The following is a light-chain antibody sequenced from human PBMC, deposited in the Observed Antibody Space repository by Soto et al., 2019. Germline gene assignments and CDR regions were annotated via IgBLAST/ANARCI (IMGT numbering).Light chain of an antibody. CDR2: EVS. J-gene: IGLJ3*02. V-gene: IGLV2-14*01. Sequence: QSALTQPASVSGSPGQSITISCTGTSSDVGGYNSVSWYQQHPGKAPKLMLYEVSNRPSGVSNRFSGSKSGNTASLTISGLQAEDETDYYCSSYTSTGAWVFGGGTQLTVL. CDR1: SSDVGGYNS. CDR3: SSYTSTGAWV.